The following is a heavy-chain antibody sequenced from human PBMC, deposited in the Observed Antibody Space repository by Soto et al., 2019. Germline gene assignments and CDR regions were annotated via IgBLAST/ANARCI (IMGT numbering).Heavy chain of an antibody. V-gene: IGHV3-7*01. CDR3: ARDRVPAAIQQLVRSAAFDI. CDR2: IKQDGSEK. Sequence: GGSLRLSCAASGVPFSSYWMSWVRQAPGKGLEWVANIKQDGSEKYYVDSVKGRFTISRDNAKNSLYLQMNSLRAEDTAVYYCARDRVPAAIQQLVRSAAFDIWGQGTMVTVSS. CDR1: GVPFSSYW. D-gene: IGHD2-2*02. J-gene: IGHJ3*02.